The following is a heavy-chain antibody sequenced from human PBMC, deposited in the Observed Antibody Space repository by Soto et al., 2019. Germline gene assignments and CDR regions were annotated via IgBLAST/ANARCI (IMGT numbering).Heavy chain of an antibody. V-gene: IGHV3-64D*06. D-gene: IGHD3-10*01. CDR1: GFTFSSYA. J-gene: IGHJ4*02. CDR2: ISSNGGST. CDR3: VKGHHYYGSGSYRAY. Sequence: GGSLRLSCSASGFTFSSYAMHWVRQAPGKGLEYVSAISSNGGSTYYADSVKGRFTISRDNSKNTLYLQMSSLRAEDTAVYYCVKGHHYYGSGSYRAYWGQGTLVTVSS.